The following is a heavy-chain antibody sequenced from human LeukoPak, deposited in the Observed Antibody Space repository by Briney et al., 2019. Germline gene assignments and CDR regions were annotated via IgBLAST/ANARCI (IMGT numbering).Heavy chain of an antibody. Sequence: PSETLSLTCTVSGGSISSYYWSWIRQPPGKGLEWIGYIYYSGSTNYNPSLKSRVTISVDTSKNQFSLKLSSVTAADTAVYYCARALRARVTGTTASVYGMDVWGQGTTVTVSS. D-gene: IGHD1-20*01. CDR1: GGSISSYY. V-gene: IGHV4-59*01. J-gene: IGHJ6*02. CDR2: IYYSGST. CDR3: ARALRARVTGTTASVYGMDV.